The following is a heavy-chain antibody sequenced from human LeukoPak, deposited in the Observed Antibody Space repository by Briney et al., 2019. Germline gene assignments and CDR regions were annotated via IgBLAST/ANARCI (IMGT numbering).Heavy chain of an antibody. J-gene: IGHJ4*02. CDR3: ARDSTWLLDY. Sequence: GGSLRLSCTASGFIFSSHWMTWVRQSPGKGLEWVANIKEDGSVKYYVDSVKGRFTISRDNTKNALYLQMNSLRADDTAVYFCARDSTWLLDYWGQGTLITVSS. V-gene: IGHV3-7*03. CDR1: GFIFSSHW. D-gene: IGHD6-19*01. CDR2: IKEDGSVK.